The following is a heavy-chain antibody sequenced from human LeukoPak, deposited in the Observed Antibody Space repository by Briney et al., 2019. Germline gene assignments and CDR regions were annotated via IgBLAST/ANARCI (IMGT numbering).Heavy chain of an antibody. CDR1: GYNFTSYW. CDR2: IYPGDSDT. V-gene: IGHV5-51*01. CDR3: ARQGECLQYYYFDF. D-gene: IGHD5-24*01. J-gene: IGHJ4*02. Sequence: GESLKISCKGSGYNFTSYWIGWVRQMPGKGLGWMGIIYPGDSDTRYGPSFQGQVTISADKSISTAYLQWSSLKASDTAMYYCARQGECLQYYYFDFWGQGTLVTVSS.